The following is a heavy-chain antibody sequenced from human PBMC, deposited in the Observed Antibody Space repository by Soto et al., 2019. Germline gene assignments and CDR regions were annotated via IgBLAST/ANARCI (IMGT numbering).Heavy chain of an antibody. CDR2: ISSNGGST. CDR1: GFTFSSYA. Sequence: PGGSLRLSCSASGFTFSSYAMHWVRQAPGKGLEYVSAISSNGGSTYYADSVKGRFTISRDNSKNTLYLQMSSLRAEDTAVYYCVKDGYGSGSYYKSSWFDPWGQGTLVTVSS. V-gene: IGHV3-64D*06. CDR3: VKDGYGSGSYYKSSWFDP. D-gene: IGHD3-10*01. J-gene: IGHJ5*02.